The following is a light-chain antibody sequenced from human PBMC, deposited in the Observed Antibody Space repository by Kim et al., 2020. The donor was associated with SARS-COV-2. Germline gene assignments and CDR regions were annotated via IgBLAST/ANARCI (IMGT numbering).Light chain of an antibody. CDR2: RNN. J-gene: IGLJ2*01. V-gene: IGLV1-47*01. Sequence: ELTQPPSASGTPGQRVTISCSGSSSNIGTHYVYWYQQLPGTAPKLLIYRNNQRPSGVPDRFSGSKSGTSASLAISGLRSEDEADYYCAAWDDSLSGVVFGGGTQLTVL. CDR3: AAWDDSLSGVV. CDR1: SSNIGTHY.